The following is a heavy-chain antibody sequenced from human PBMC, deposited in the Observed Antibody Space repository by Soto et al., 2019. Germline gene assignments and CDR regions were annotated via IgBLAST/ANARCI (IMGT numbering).Heavy chain of an antibody. D-gene: IGHD3-22*01. CDR1: GGTFSTYT. CDR2: IIPIIGII. Sequence: SVKVSCKASGGTFSTYTIAWVRQAPGQGLEWMGRIIPIIGIINYAQKFQGRVTITADKFTGTAYMELTRLRSDDTAVYYCAGAPESNKNDSHASSYPGGQEPRVPAPS. J-gene: IGHJ5*02. CDR3: AGAPESNKNDSHASSYP. V-gene: IGHV1-69*02.